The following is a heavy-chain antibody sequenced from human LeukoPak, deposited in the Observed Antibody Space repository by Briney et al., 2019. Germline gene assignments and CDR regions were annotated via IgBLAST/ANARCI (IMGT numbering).Heavy chain of an antibody. CDR2: FKSNTDGGTT. D-gene: IGHD4-17*01. CDR3: TTSSVYYGEGH. CDR1: GFTFSTAW. Sequence: GGSLRLSCAASGFTFSTAWMSWVRQAPGKGLEWVGRFKSNTDGGTTDYAVPVKGRFTISGDDSKNMLYLQMNSLKTEDTAVYYCTTSSVYYGEGHWGQGTLVTVSS. V-gene: IGHV3-15*01. J-gene: IGHJ4*02.